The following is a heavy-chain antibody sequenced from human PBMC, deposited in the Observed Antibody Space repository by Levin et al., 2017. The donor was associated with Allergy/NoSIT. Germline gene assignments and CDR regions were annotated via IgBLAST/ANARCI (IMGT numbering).Heavy chain of an antibody. Sequence: ASVKVSCRASGYIFTSYAMHWVRQAPGQRLEWMGWINVGNGNTKYSQRFQGRVTITRDTSASIVYMELSSLRSEDTAVYYCARAPSNIFDYWGQGTLVTVSS. CDR1: GYIFTSYA. CDR2: INVGNGNT. J-gene: IGHJ4*02. V-gene: IGHV1-3*01. D-gene: IGHD2/OR15-2a*01. CDR3: ARAPSNIFDY.